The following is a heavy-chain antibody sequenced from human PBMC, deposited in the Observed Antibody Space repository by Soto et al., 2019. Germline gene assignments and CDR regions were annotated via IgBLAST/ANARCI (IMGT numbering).Heavy chain of an antibody. CDR3: AREIRVPLAPYSSGVGDAFDI. CDR1: GLTVSGKKY. CDR2: ISSSGSTI. D-gene: IGHD6-19*01. J-gene: IGHJ3*02. V-gene: IGHV3-11*01. Sequence: AGGSLRLSCVASGLTVSGKKYMAWVRQAPGKGPEWVSYISSSGSTIYYADSVKGRFTISRDNAKNSLYLQMNSLRAEDTAVYYCAREIRVPLAPYSSGVGDAFDIWGQGTMVTVSS.